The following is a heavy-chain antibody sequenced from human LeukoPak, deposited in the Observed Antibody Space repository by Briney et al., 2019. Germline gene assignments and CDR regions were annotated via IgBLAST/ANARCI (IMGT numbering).Heavy chain of an antibody. CDR1: GYTVTGYH. J-gene: IGHJ5*01. Sequence: ASVKVSCKASGYTVTGYHMHWVRQAPGQGLEWMGWINPNSGNTGYAQKFQGRVTMTRNTSISTAYMELSSLRSEDTAVYYCARARYFDWFDYWGQGTLVTVSS. CDR2: INPNSGNT. CDR3: ARARYFDWFDY. D-gene: IGHD3-9*01. V-gene: IGHV1-8*02.